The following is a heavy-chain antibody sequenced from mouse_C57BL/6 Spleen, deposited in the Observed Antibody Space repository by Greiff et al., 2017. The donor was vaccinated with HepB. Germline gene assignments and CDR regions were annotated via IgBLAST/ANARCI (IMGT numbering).Heavy chain of an antibody. CDR3: ARYGYGYEGYFDY. Sequence: QVHVKQSGAELARPGASVKMSCKASGYTFTSYTMHWVKQRPGQGLEWIGYINPSSGYTKYNQKFKDKATLTADKSSSTAYMQLSSLTSEDSAVYYSARYGYGYEGYFDYRGQGTTLTVSS. J-gene: IGHJ2*01. V-gene: IGHV1-4*01. CDR1: GYTFTSYT. CDR2: INPSSGYT. D-gene: IGHD2-2*01.